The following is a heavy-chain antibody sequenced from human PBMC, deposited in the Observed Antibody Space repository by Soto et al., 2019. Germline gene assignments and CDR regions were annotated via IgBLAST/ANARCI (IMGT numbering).Heavy chain of an antibody. CDR3: ARDGYDGSGSPYPAY. Sequence: SETLSLTCSVSGGSMSEYFWSWIRQSPGKGLEWIGYIYYLGSTDYNPSLKSRVTISVDTSKRQFSLRLTSVTAADTAVYYCARDGYDGSGSPYPAYWGPGTQVTVYS. CDR1: GGSMSEYF. D-gene: IGHD3-10*01. J-gene: IGHJ4*02. CDR2: IYYLGST. V-gene: IGHV4-59*01.